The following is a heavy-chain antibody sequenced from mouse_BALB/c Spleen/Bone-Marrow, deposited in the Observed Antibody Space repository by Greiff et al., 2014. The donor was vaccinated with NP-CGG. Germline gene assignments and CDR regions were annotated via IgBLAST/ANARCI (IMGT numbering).Heavy chain of an antibody. Sequence: VQLQQSGPELVRPGVPVKISCKGSGYTFTDYAMHWVKQSHAKSLEWIGVINTYSGNTNYNQNFKGKATMTVDKSSSTAFMELARLTNWEPGIYYWAKEGFRNSGRVDYWGQGAPVTVSA. CDR1: GYTFTDYA. CDR2: INTYSGNT. CDR3: AKEGFRNSGRVDY. V-gene: IGHV1-67*01. J-gene: IGHJ3*01.